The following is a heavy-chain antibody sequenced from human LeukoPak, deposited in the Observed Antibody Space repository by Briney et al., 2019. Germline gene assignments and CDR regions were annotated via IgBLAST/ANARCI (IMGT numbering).Heavy chain of an antibody. J-gene: IGHJ3*02. CDR2: IRYDGSNK. D-gene: IGHD6-13*01. CDR1: GFTFSSYG. V-gene: IGHV3-30*02. CDR3: ARDGFHSSSFNDAFDI. Sequence: GGSLRLSCAASGFTFSSYGMHWVRQAPGKGLEWVAFIRYDGSNKYYADSVKGRFTISRDNSKNTLYLQMNSLRAEDTAVYYCARDGFHSSSFNDAFDIWGQGTMVTVSS.